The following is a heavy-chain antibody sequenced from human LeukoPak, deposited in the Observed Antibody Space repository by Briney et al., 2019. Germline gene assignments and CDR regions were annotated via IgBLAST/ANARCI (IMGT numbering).Heavy chain of an antibody. Sequence: GGSLRLSCAASGFTFSSYAMSWVRQAPGKGLEWVSGISGSSGSTYYADSVKGRITISRDNSKNTLYLQMNSLRAEDTAVYYCAKEGAHCSGGSCYSGYFDYWGQGTLVTVSS. J-gene: IGHJ4*02. V-gene: IGHV3-23*01. CDR3: AKEGAHCSGGSCYSGYFDY. CDR1: GFTFSSYA. D-gene: IGHD2-15*01. CDR2: ISGSSGST.